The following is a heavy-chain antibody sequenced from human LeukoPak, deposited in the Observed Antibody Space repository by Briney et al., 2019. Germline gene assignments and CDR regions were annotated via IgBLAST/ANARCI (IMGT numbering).Heavy chain of an antibody. V-gene: IGHV3-49*04. J-gene: IGHJ4*02. CDR3: TRDTAHGGFDY. CDR1: GFNFGDYD. D-gene: IGHD3-16*01. CDR2: IRSKAYGGTT. Sequence: GGSLRPSCTASGFNFGDYDMSWVRQAPGKGLEWVGFIRSKAYGGTTGHAASVKGRFTISRADSKSIAYLQMNSLKTEDTAVYYCTRDTAHGGFDYWGQGTLVTVSS.